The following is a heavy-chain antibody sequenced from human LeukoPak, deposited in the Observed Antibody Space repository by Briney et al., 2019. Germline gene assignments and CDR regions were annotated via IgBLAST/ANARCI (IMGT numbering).Heavy chain of an antibody. CDR3: TRAGDALDI. Sequence: ASVKVSCKASGGTFSSYAISWVRQAPGQGLERMGWISAYNGDTNYAQEFQDRITVTADTSTSTAYMELRSLRSDDTAVYYCTRAGDALDIWGPGTMVTVSS. J-gene: IGHJ3*02. CDR1: GGTFSSYA. CDR2: ISAYNGDT. V-gene: IGHV1-18*01. D-gene: IGHD3-10*01.